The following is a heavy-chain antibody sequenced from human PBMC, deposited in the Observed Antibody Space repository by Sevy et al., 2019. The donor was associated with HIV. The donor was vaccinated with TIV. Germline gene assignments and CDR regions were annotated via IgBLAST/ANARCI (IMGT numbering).Heavy chain of an antibody. Sequence: GESLKISCAASGFTFSSYSMNWVRQAPGKGLEWVSYISSSSSTIYYADSVKGRFTISRDNAKNSLYLQMNSLRAEDTAVYYCARDRRDYYDSSGYYLNWFDPWGQGTLVTVSS. D-gene: IGHD3-22*01. V-gene: IGHV3-48*01. CDR3: ARDRRDYYDSSGYYLNWFDP. J-gene: IGHJ5*02. CDR1: GFTFSSYS. CDR2: ISSSSSTI.